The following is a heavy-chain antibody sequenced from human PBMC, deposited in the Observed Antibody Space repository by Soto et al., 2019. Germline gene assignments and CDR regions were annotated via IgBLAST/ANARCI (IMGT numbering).Heavy chain of an antibody. Sequence: QVQLVQSGAEVKKPGASVKVSCKASGYTFTSYDINWVRQATGQGLEWMGWMNPNSGNTGYAQKFQGRVTMTRNTSISTAYMEMSRLRSEETAVYYCARGRIVATMIFGYWGQGTLVTVSS. CDR2: MNPNSGNT. V-gene: IGHV1-8*01. CDR1: GYTFTSYD. J-gene: IGHJ4*02. D-gene: IGHD5-12*01. CDR3: ARGRIVATMIFGY.